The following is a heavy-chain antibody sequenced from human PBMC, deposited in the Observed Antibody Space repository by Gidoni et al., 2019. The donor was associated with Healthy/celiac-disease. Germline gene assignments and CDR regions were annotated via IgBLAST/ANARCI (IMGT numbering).Heavy chain of an antibody. J-gene: IGHJ3*02. Sequence: QVQLVQSGAEVKKPGASVKVSCKASGYTLTSYAMHWVRQAPGQRLEWMGWINAGNGNTKYSQKFQGRVTITRDTSASTAYMELSSLRSEDTAVYYCARELIVGATYAFDIWGQGTMVTVSS. CDR1: GYTLTSYA. CDR3: ARELIVGATYAFDI. CDR2: INAGNGNT. D-gene: IGHD1-26*01. V-gene: IGHV1-3*01.